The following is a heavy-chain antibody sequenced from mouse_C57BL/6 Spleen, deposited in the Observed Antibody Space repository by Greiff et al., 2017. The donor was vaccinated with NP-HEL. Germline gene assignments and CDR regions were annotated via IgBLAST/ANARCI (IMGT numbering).Heavy chain of an antibody. CDR2: INPGSGGT. J-gene: IGHJ1*03. V-gene: IGHV1-54*01. CDR3: ARGGSDWYFDV. Sequence: VQLQQSGAELVRPGTSVKVSCKASGYAFTNYLIEWVKQRPGQGLEWIGVINPGSGGTNYNEKFKGKATLTADKSSSTAYMQLISLTSEDSAVYFCARGGSDWYFDVWGTGTTVTVSS. CDR1: GYAFTNYL.